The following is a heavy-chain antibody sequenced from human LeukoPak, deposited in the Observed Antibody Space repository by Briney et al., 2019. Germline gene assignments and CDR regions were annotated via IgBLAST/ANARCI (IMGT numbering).Heavy chain of an antibody. CDR1: GFTFINYA. V-gene: IGHV3-30-3*01. D-gene: IGHD2-15*01. Sequence: GRSLRLSCAASGFTFINYAMHWVRQAPGKGLEWVAIILPDGVTKFYADAVKGRFTISRDNSRNTMYLQMNSLTSEDTAVYYRAKDAGEGTTPVYWGQGTLVTVSS. J-gene: IGHJ4*02. CDR2: ILPDGVTK. CDR3: AKDAGEGTTPVY.